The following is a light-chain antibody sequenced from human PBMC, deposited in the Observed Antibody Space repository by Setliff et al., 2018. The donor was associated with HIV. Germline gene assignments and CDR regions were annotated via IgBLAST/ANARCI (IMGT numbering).Light chain of an antibody. J-gene: IGLJ3*02. CDR2: SDN. CDR1: SSNIGINT. Sequence: QSVLTQPPSASGTPGQRVTISCSGSSSNIGINTVYWYQQVPGTAPKLLIYSDNQRPSGVPDRFSGSKSGTSASLAISGLQSEDEADYYCAAWDDSLNGRGVFGGGTKVPS. CDR3: AAWDDSLNGRGV. V-gene: IGLV1-44*01.